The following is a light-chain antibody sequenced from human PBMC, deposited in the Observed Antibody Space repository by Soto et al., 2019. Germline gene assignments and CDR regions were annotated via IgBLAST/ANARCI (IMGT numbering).Light chain of an antibody. V-gene: IGLV2-14*01. CDR3: SSYTSSNPYV. CDR1: SSDLGTDNS. CDR2: EVT. J-gene: IGLJ1*01. Sequence: QSVLTQPASVSGSPGESITISCTGTSSDLGTDNSVSWYQQHPGKAPKLILYEVTNRPSGVSNRFSGSKSGSTASLTISGLQAEDEADYYCSSYTSSNPYVFGTGTKVTV.